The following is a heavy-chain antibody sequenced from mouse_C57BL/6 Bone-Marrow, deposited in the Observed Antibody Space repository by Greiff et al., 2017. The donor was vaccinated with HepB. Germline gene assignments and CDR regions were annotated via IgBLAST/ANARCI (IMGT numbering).Heavy chain of an antibody. V-gene: IGHV14-1*01. CDR2: IDPEDGDT. CDR1: GFNIKDYY. Sequence: VQLQQSGAELVRPGASVKLSCTASGFNIKDYYMPWVKQRPEQGLEWIGRIDPEDGDTEYAPKFQGKATMTADTSSNTAYLQLSSLTSEDTDVYYGTITRVTTGFAYWGQGTLVTVSA. J-gene: IGHJ3*01. D-gene: IGHD2-5*01. CDR3: TITRVTTGFAY.